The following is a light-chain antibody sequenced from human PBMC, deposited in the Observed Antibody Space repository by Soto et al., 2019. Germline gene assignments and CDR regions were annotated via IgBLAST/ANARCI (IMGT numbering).Light chain of an antibody. Sequence: QSVLTQPPSASGTPGQRVTISCSGSSSNIGSNTVSWYQQLPQRAPKLLIFSNNQRPSGVPDRFSGSKSGTSASLAISGLQSEDEADYYCGSYGGSYNLVFGGGTKLTVL. J-gene: IGLJ3*02. V-gene: IGLV1-44*01. CDR1: SSNIGSNT. CDR2: SNN. CDR3: GSYGGSYNLV.